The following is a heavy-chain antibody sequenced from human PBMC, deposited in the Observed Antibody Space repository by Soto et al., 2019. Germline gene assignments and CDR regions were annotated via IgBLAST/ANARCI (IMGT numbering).Heavy chain of an antibody. D-gene: IGHD6-13*01. J-gene: IGHJ1*01. V-gene: IGHV3-7*01. CDR3: ARGSMQLGGYCIQH. CDR1: GFTFSSYW. CDR2: IKRDGSEQ. Sequence: GGSLRLSCAASGFTFSSYWMSWVRQAPGKGLEWGANIKRDGSEQYYGYSVKGRFTISRENTKNSLQLQRNSLRAEATVLYCGARGSMQLGGYCIQHWGQGTLVTVSS.